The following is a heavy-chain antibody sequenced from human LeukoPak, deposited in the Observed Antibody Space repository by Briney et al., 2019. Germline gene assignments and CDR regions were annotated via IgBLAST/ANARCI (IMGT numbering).Heavy chain of an antibody. Sequence: GESLKISCKGSGYRFNAYWIAWVRQMPGKGLEWMGIIYPDDSDTTYSPSFQGQVTISVDNSISTAYLQWSSLKASDTAMYYCARHGSGSYYPDYWGQGTLVTVSS. CDR1: GYRFNAYW. J-gene: IGHJ4*02. CDR3: ARHGSGSYYPDY. V-gene: IGHV5-51*01. CDR2: IYPDDSDT. D-gene: IGHD3-10*01.